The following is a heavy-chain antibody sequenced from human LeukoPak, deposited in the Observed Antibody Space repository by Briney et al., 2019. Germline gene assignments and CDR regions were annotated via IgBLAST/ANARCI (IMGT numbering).Heavy chain of an antibody. CDR3: ARGSKYYYDSNGFPNWFDP. D-gene: IGHD3-22*01. J-gene: IGHJ5*02. CDR2: INHSGST. V-gene: IGHV4-34*01. Sequence: PSETLSLTCAVYGGSFSDYYWSWIRQPPGKGLEWIGEINHSGSTNYNPSLKSRVTISVGTSKNQFSLNLSSVTAADTAVYYCARGSKYYYDSNGFPNWFDPWGQGTLVTVSS. CDR1: GGSFSDYY.